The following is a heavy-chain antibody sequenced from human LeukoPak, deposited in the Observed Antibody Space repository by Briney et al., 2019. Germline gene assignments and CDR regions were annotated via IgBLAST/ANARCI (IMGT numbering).Heavy chain of an antibody. D-gene: IGHD3-16*01. J-gene: IGHJ4*02. CDR2: VNNDGIDA. CDR3: VRGHLGPDY. Sequence: PGGSLRLSCAASGFTFNTFWMHWVRQAPGEGLVWVSRVNNDGIDAAYADSVKGRFTISRDNAKNTVYLQMNSLRDDDTAVYYCVRGHLGPDYWGQGTLLTVSS. V-gene: IGHV3-74*01. CDR1: GFTFNTFW.